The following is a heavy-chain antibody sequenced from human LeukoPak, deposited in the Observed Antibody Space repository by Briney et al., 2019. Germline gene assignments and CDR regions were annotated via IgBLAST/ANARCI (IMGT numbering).Heavy chain of an antibody. J-gene: IGHJ3*02. CDR2: INPNSGGT. D-gene: IGHD6-13*01. CDR3: ARAKPGRYSSSWFIAHAFDI. Sequence: ASVKVSCKASGYTFTGYYMHWVRQAPGQGLEWMGWINPNSGGTNYAQKFQGRVTMTRDTSISTAYMELSRLRSDDTAVYYCARAKPGRYSSSWFIAHAFDIWGQGTMVTVSS. CDR1: GYTFTGYY. V-gene: IGHV1-2*02.